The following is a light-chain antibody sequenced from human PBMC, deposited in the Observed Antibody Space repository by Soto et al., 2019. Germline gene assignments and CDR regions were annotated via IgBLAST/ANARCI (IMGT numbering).Light chain of an antibody. Sequence: ELVWTQSPVTLSLSPGQGSSLSCTASQSVSSDSFAWYQQKPGQAPRLLIYGASNRATDIPARFSGSGSGTDFTLTISSLEPEDFAVYYCQQCSNWPLTFGGGTKVDIK. V-gene: IGKV3-11*01. CDR3: QQCSNWPLT. CDR2: GAS. CDR1: QSVSSDS. J-gene: IGKJ4*01.